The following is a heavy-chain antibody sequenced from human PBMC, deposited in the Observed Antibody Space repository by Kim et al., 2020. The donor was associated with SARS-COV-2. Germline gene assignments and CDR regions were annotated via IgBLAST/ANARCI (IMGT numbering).Heavy chain of an antibody. D-gene: IGHD3-22*01. V-gene: IGHV3-30*18. Sequence: GGSLRLSCAASGFTFSSYGMHWVHQAPGKGLEWVAVISYDGSNKYYADSVKGRFTISRDNSKNTLYLQMNSLRADDTAVYYCAKTGGDYYDSSGYYYLFAGREFDYWGQGTLVTVSS. CDR2: ISYDGSNK. J-gene: IGHJ4*02. CDR3: AKTGGDYYDSSGYYYLFAGREFDY. CDR1: GFTFSSYG.